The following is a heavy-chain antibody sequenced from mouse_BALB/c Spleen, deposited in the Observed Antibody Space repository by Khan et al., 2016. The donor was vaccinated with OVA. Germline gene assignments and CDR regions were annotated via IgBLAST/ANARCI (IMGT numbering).Heavy chain of an antibody. CDR3: TSHGYVAWFTY. V-gene: IGHV1S135*01. D-gene: IGHD2-2*01. CDR1: GYSFTSYY. J-gene: IGHJ3*01. Sequence: EVELVESGPELMKPGASVKISCKASGYSFTSYYIHWVMQSHGKSLEWIGYIDPFSGGTTYNQKFKGKATLTVDKSSSTAYIHLSSLTSEDSTVYYCTSHGYVAWFTYWGQGTMVTVSA. CDR2: IDPFSGGT.